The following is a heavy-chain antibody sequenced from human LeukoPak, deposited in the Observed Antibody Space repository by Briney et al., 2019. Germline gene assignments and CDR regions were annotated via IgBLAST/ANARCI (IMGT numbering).Heavy chain of an antibody. V-gene: IGHV1-69*06. J-gene: IGHJ4*02. D-gene: IGHD2-15*01. CDR3: ASLDESCSGRSCFAFDY. CDR1: GGTFISYA. CDR2: IIPIFGTA. Sequence: SVKVSCKASGGTFISYAISWVRQAPGQGLEWMGGIIPIFGTANYAQKFQGRVTITADKSTSTAYMELSSLRSEDTAVYYCASLDESCSGRSCFAFDYWGQGTLVTVSS.